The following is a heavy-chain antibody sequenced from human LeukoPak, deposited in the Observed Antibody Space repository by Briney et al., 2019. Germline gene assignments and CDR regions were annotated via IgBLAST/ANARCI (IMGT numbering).Heavy chain of an antibody. V-gene: IGHV3-53*01. CDR1: GFTVSSNS. CDR2: IYSDNT. Sequence: SGGSLRLSCTVSGFTVSSNSMSWVRQAPGKGLEWVSFIYSDNTHYSDSVKGRFTISRDNSKNTLYLQVNSLRAEDTAVYYCAKSGLNRFDYWGQGTLVTVSS. CDR3: AKSGLNRFDY. D-gene: IGHD2-15*01. J-gene: IGHJ4*02.